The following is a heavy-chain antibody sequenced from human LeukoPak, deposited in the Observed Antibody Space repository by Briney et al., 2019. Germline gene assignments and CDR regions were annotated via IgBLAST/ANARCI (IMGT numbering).Heavy chain of an antibody. CDR2: VNSDGSGT. V-gene: IGHV3-74*01. Sequence: GGSLRLSCAASGFTFSRYSMHWVRQAPGKGLVWVSHVNSDGSGTDYADSVKGRFTISRDNAKNTLYLQMNSLRVEDTAVYYCARRAGAYSHPYDYWGQGTQVTVSS. CDR1: GFTFSRYS. J-gene: IGHJ4*02. D-gene: IGHD4/OR15-4a*01. CDR3: ARRAGAYSHPYDY.